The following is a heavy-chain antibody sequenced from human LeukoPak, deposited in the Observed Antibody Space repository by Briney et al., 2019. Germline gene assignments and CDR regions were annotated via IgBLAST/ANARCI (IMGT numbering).Heavy chain of an antibody. V-gene: IGHV7-4-1*02. J-gene: IGHJ6*03. CDR3: ARDYSSGWVRGYYYYMDV. Sequence: ASVKVSCKASGYTFTSYAMNWVRQAPGQGLEWMGWINTNTGNPTYAQGFTGRFVFSLDTSVSTACLQISSLKAEDTAVYYCARDYSSGWVRGYYYYMDVWGKGTTVTVSS. CDR1: GYTFTSYA. D-gene: IGHD6-19*01. CDR2: INTNTGNP.